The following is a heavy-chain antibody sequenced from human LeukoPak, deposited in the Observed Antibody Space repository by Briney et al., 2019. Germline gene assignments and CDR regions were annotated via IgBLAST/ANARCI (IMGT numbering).Heavy chain of an antibody. CDR2: ISGSGGST. Sequence: GGSLRLSCAASGLTFSSYAMSRVRQAPGKGLEWVSAISGSGGSTSYADSVKGRFTISRDNSKNTLYLQMNSLRAEDTAVYYCAKGVDCSSTSCYYLFDYWGQGTLVTVSS. D-gene: IGHD2-2*01. J-gene: IGHJ4*02. CDR3: AKGVDCSSTSCYYLFDY. V-gene: IGHV3-23*01. CDR1: GLTFSSYA.